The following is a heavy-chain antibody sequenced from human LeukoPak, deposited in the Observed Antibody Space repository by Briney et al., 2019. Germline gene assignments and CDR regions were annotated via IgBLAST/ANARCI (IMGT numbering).Heavy chain of an antibody. CDR3: ARDKNPYYDFWSGPNWFDP. CDR1: GGSISSGDYY. CDR2: ISSSGSTI. Sequence: LSLTCTVSGGSISSGDYYWSWIRQAPGKGLEWVSYISSSGSTIYYADSVKGRFAISRDNAKNSLYLQMNSLRAEDTAVYYCARDKNPYYDFWSGPNWFDPWGQGTLVTASS. J-gene: IGHJ5*02. D-gene: IGHD3-3*01. V-gene: IGHV3-11*04.